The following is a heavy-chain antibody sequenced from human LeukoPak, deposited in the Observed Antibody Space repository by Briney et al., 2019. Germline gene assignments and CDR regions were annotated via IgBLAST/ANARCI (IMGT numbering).Heavy chain of an antibody. D-gene: IGHD3-10*01. J-gene: IGHJ4*02. CDR3: ARDPTGEGSGSYFGY. CDR2: ISSSSSYI. V-gene: IGHV3-21*01. CDR1: GFTFSSYS. Sequence: GGSLRLSCAASGFTFSSYSMNWVRQAPGKGLEWVSSISSSSSYIYYADSVMGRFTISRDNAKNSLYLQMNSLRAEDTAVYYCARDPTGEGSGSYFGYWGQGTLVTVSS.